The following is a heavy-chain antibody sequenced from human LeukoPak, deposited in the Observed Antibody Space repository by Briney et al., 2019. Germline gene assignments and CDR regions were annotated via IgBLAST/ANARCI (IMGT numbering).Heavy chain of an antibody. CDR1: GYTFTGYY. V-gene: IGHV1-2*02. CDR2: INPNSGGT. D-gene: IGHD3-9*01. CDR3: ARAYAILTGEPDWFDP. Sequence: ASVKVSCKASGYTFTGYYMHWVRQAPGQGLEWMGWINPNSGGTNYAQKFQGRVTMTRDTSISTAYMELSRLRSDDTAVYYCARAYAILTGEPDWFDPWGQGTLVTVSS. J-gene: IGHJ5*02.